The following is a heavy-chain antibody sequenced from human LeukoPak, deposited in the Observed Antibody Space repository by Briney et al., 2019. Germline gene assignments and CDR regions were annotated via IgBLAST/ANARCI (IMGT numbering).Heavy chain of an antibody. CDR3: ARGSDFWSGYYTDYFDY. Sequence: SQTLSLTCTVSGGSISSGGYYWSWIRQHPGKGLECIGYIYYSGSTYYNPSLKSRVTISVDTSKNQFSLKLSSVTAADTAVYYCARGSDFWSGYYTDYFDYWGQRTLVTVSS. CDR1: GGSISSGGYY. J-gene: IGHJ4*02. V-gene: IGHV4-31*03. CDR2: IYYSGST. D-gene: IGHD3-3*01.